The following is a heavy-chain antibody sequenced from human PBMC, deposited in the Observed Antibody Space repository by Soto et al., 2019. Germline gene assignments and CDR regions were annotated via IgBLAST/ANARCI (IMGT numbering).Heavy chain of an antibody. J-gene: IGHJ4*02. CDR1: GFTFSSYG. CDR2: ISYDGSNK. V-gene: IGHV3-30*18. D-gene: IGHD2-15*01. Sequence: GGSLRLSCAASGFTFSSYGMHWVRQAPGKGLEWVAVISYDGSNKYYADSVKGRFTISRDNSKNTLYLQMNSLRAEDTAVYYWAKDGGIRYCSGGSCYSGFDYWGQGTLVTVSS. CDR3: AKDGGIRYCSGGSCYSGFDY.